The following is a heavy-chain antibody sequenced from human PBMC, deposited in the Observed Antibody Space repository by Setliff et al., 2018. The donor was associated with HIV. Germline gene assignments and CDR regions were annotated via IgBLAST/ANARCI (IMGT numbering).Heavy chain of an antibody. D-gene: IGHD6-13*01. CDR1: GFSLSNFW. CDR3: ARDPIAAAYYYYYMDV. J-gene: IGHJ6*03. Sequence: GGSLRLSCAASGFSLSNFWMHWVRQAPGKGLEWVSSISSSSSYIYYADSVKGRFTISRDNAKNSLYLQMNSLRAEDTAVYYCARDPIAAAYYYYYMDVWGKGTTVTVSS. V-gene: IGHV3-21*01. CDR2: ISSSSSYI.